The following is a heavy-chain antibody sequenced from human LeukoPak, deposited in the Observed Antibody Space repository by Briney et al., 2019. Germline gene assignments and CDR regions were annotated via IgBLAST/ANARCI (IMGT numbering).Heavy chain of an antibody. CDR1: GGSISSSSYY. CDR3: ARDNRYLGPGVYYYYGMDV. J-gene: IGHJ6*02. CDR2: IYYTGST. Sequence: SETLSLTCTVSGGSISSSSYYWGWLRQPPGKGLEWIGSIYYTGSTYYNPSLKSRVTISVDTSKNQLSLKLSSVTAADTAVYYCARDNRYLGPGVYYYYGMDVWGQGTTVTVSS. D-gene: IGHD2/OR15-2a*01. V-gene: IGHV4-39*07.